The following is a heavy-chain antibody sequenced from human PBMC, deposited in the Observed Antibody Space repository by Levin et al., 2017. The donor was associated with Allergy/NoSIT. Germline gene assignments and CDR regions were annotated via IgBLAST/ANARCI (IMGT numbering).Heavy chain of an antibody. D-gene: IGHD4-11*01. CDR1: GAPISTSPFF. CDR2: IFKTGDT. Sequence: SETLSLTCSVSGAPISTSPFFWAWIRQRPGKARQWIGSIFKTGDTYYNPSLESRATLSVDTSKSQFSLKLASVVASDTALYFCARHHDYSNFFHEWGLGIQVSVS. CDR3: ARHHDYSNFFHE. V-gene: IGHV4-39*01. J-gene: IGHJ4*02.